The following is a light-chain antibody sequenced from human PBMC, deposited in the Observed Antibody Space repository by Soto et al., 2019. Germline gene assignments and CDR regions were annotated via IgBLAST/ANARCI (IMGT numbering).Light chain of an antibody. J-gene: IGKJ5*01. CDR1: QTVERW. Sequence: GDRVIITCRASQTVERWMAWYQQKPGKAPKLLISDVSTLERGVPSRFSGSGSATEFTLTISGLQPDDFATYYCQQYNGTFGQGTRREIK. CDR2: DVS. CDR3: QQYNGT. V-gene: IGKV1-5*01.